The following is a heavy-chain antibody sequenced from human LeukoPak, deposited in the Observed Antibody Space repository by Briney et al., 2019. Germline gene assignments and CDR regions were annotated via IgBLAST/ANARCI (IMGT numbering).Heavy chain of an antibody. V-gene: IGHV1-18*01. CDR1: GYTFTSYG. CDR3: ARVRGLYDSGGNEY. CDR2: ISAYNGNT. J-gene: IGHJ4*02. D-gene: IGHD3-22*01. Sequence: ASVKLSCNASGYTFTSYGISWVRQAPGQGLEWMGWISAYNGNTSYAQKLQGRVTMTTDTSKSTDYMEKRSLRSDDTAVYYCARVRGLYDSGGNEYWGQGNLVTVSS.